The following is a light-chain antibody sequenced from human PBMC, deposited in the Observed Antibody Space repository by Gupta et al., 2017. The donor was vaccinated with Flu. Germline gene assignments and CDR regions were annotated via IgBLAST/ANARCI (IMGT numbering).Light chain of an antibody. V-gene: IGKV1-33*01. Sequence: DIQMTQSPASLSASIGDRVTITCQASQDISNYVNWYQQKPGKAPKLLIFDASNLETGVPSRFSGSGFGTDFTFTISSRQPEDVATYYCQQYDNLLLLTFGGGTKVEIK. CDR1: QDISNY. CDR3: QQYDNLLLLT. J-gene: IGKJ4*01. CDR2: DAS.